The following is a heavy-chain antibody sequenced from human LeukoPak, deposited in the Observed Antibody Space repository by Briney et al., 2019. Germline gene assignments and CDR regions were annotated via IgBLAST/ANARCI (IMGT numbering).Heavy chain of an antibody. D-gene: IGHD6-6*01. Sequence: GGSLRLSCAASGFTFSSYSMNWVRQAPGKGLEWVSSISSSSSYIYYADSVKGRFTISRDNAKNSLYLQMNSLRAEDTAVYYCARVAVRQLGNDAFDIWGQGQWSPSLQ. J-gene: IGHJ3*02. CDR3: ARVAVRQLGNDAFDI. CDR2: ISSSSSYI. CDR1: GFTFSSYS. V-gene: IGHV3-21*01.